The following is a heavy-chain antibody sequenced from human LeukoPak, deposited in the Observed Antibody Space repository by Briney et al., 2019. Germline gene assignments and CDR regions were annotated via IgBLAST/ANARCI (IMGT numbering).Heavy chain of an antibody. J-gene: IGHJ6*02. D-gene: IGHD3-22*01. V-gene: IGHV3-30*18. CDR2: ISYDGSNK. CDR3: AKIGIDSSGYYLPTVYYYGMDV. CDR1: GFTFSNSA. Sequence: GGSLRLSCAASGFTFSNSAMSWVRQAPGKGLEWVAVISYDGSNKYYADSVKGRFTISRDNSKNTLYLQMNSLRAEDTAVYYCAKIGIDSSGYYLPTVYYYGMDVWGQGTTVTVSS.